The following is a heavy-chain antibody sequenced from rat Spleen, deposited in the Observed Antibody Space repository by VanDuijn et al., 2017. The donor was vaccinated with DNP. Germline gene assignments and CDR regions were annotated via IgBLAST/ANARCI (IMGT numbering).Heavy chain of an antibody. Sequence: QVQLKESGPGLVQPSQTLSLTCTVSGFSLTSYGVSWVRQPPGKGLAWIAAISSGGNAFYNSDLKSRLSFTRDTSKNQVFLKMNSVQTEDTAMYFCARSLATVAPTGAMDAWGQGTSVTVSS. CDR2: ISSGGNA. V-gene: IGHV2S12*01. J-gene: IGHJ4*01. CDR1: GFSLTSYG. CDR3: ARSLATVAPTGAMDA. D-gene: IGHD1-3*01.